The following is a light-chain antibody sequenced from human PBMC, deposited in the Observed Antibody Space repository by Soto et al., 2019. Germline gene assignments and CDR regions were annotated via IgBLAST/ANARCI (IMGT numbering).Light chain of an antibody. Sequence: EVVLTQSPGTLSLPPGERATLSCRASQSVRSSYLAWYQHKPGQAPRLLIYGASSMATGIPDRFSGSGSETDFTLTISRLQPEDSAVYYCQQYGGSPPKLTFGGGTKVEIK. V-gene: IGKV3-20*01. CDR3: QQYGGSPPKLT. CDR1: QSVRSSY. CDR2: GAS. J-gene: IGKJ4*01.